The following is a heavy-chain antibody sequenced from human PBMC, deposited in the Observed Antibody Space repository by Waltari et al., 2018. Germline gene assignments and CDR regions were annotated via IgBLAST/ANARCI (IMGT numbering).Heavy chain of an antibody. D-gene: IGHD5-18*01. J-gene: IGHJ4*02. V-gene: IGHV1-24*01. CDR2: FDPEDGET. CDR1: GYTLTDLS. Sequence: QVQLVQSGAEVKKPGASVKVSCKVSGYTLTDLSLHWVRQAPGHGLDGMGGFDPEDGETIYAQKFQGRVTMTEDTSTDTAYMELSSLRSEDTAVYYCATGVFFSDARYSYGYDTLFDYWGQGTLVTVSS. CDR3: ATGVFFSDARYSYGYDTLFDY.